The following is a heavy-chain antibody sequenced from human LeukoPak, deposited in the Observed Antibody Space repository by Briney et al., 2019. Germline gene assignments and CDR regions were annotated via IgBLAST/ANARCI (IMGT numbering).Heavy chain of an antibody. CDR1: GFTFSSYG. CDR3: AKNGDRGAYCSGGTCYPFYYYYIDV. J-gene: IGHJ6*03. V-gene: IGHV3-23*01. CDR2: ISSTGGTT. D-gene: IGHD2-15*01. Sequence: PGGSLRLSCAASGFTFSSYGMSWVRQAPGKGLEWVSSISSTGGTTYYADSVKGRFTISRDNSKNTPYLQMNSLRAEDTATYYCAKNGDRGAYCSGGTCYPFYYYYIDVWGKGTTVTISS.